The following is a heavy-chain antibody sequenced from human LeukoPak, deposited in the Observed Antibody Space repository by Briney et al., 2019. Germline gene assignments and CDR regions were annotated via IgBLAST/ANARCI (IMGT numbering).Heavy chain of an antibody. J-gene: IGHJ4*02. V-gene: IGHV3-48*02. Sequence: GGSLRLSCAASGFTFNTYTMSWVRQAPGRGLEWVAYITGDNNFIDYADSVKGRFTISRDNDRNSLYLQMSSLRDEDTAVYYCAREMNWYYYDCWGQGTLVTVSS. CDR2: ITGDNNFI. CDR1: GFTFNTYT. CDR3: AREMNWYYYDC.